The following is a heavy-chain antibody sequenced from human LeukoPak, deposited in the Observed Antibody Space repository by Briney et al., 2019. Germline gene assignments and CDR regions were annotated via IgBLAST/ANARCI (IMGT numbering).Heavy chain of an antibody. CDR3: ARGRWTLGY. D-gene: IGHD3/OR15-3a*01. Sequence: SETLSLTCAVYGGSFSGYYWSWIRQPPGKGLEWIGEINHSGSTNYNPSLKSRVTISVDTSKNQFSLKLSSVTAADAAVYYCARGRWTLGYWGQGTLVTVSS. J-gene: IGHJ4*02. CDR2: INHSGST. V-gene: IGHV4-34*01. CDR1: GGSFSGYY.